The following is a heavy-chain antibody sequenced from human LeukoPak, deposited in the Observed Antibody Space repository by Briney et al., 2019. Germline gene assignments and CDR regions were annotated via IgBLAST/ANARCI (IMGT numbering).Heavy chain of an antibody. D-gene: IGHD3-10*01. CDR2: ISSSGSTI. CDR1: GFTFDDYA. V-gene: IGHV3-48*03. J-gene: IGHJ6*04. Sequence: AGGSLRLSCAASGFTFDDYAMHWVRQAPGKGLEWVSYISSSGSTIYYADSVKGRFTISRDNAKNSLYLQMNSLRAEDTAVYYCAELGITMIGGVWGKGTTVTISS. CDR3: AELGITMIGGV.